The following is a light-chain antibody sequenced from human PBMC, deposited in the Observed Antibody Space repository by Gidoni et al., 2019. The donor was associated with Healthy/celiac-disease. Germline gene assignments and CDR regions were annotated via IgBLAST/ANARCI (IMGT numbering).Light chain of an antibody. CDR1: QSISSY. CDR2: AAS. Sequence: DIQMTQSPCSMSASVGDRVTITCRASQSISSYLHWYQQKPGKAPKLLIYAASSLQSGVPSRFSGSGSGTDFTLTISSLQPEDFATYYCQQSYSTLLYTFGQGTKLEIK. V-gene: IGKV1-39*01. J-gene: IGKJ2*01. CDR3: QQSYSTLLYT.